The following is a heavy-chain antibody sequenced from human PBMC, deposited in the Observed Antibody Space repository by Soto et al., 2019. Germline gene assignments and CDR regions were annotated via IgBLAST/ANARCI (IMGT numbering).Heavy chain of an antibody. V-gene: IGHV3-48*02. J-gene: IGHJ4*02. CDR3: ARFRAPFYDTSGYTIDY. CDR1: GFTLSSYN. CDR2: ISSSSGAI. Sequence: VGSLRLSCVVSGFTLSSYNMNWFRQAPVNGLEWVSYISSSSGAIYYADSVKGRFTISRDNAKNSLYLQMNSLRDEDTAVYYCARFRAPFYDTSGYTIDYWGRGTLVTVSS. D-gene: IGHD3-22*01.